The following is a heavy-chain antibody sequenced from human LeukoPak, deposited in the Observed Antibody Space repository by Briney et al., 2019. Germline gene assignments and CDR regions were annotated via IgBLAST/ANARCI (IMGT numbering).Heavy chain of an antibody. V-gene: IGHV3-11*06. J-gene: IGHJ5*02. D-gene: IGHD6-19*01. CDR2: ISSSSSYT. CDR1: GFTFSDYY. CDR3: ARDALAVAGLNWFDP. Sequence: GGSLRLSCAASGFTFSDYYMSWIRQAPGKGLEWVSYISSSSSYTNYADSVKGRFTISRGNAKNSLYLQMNSLRAEDTAVYYCARDALAVAGLNWFDPWGQGTLVTVSS.